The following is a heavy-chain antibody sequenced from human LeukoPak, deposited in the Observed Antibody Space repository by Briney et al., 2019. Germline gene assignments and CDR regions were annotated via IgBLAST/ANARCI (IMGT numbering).Heavy chain of an antibody. D-gene: IGHD2-2*01. Sequence: GGSLGLSCAASGFTFSDYYMSWIRQAPGKGLEWVSYISSSGSTIYYADSVKGRFTISRDNAKNSLYLQMNSLRAEDTAVYYCARGPYCSSTSCYGTEWLVDNWGQGTLVTVSS. CDR1: GFTFSDYY. CDR2: ISSSGSTI. V-gene: IGHV3-11*04. CDR3: ARGPYCSSTSCYGTEWLVDN. J-gene: IGHJ4*02.